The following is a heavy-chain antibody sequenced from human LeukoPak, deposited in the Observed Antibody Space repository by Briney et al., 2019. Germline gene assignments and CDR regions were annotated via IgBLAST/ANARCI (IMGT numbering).Heavy chain of an antibody. D-gene: IGHD6-13*01. Sequence: SVKVSCKASGGTFSSYAISWVRQAPGQGLEWMGGIIPIFGTANYAQKFQGRVTITADKSTSTAYMELSSLRSEDTAVYYCERAIAAGLYYYYYMDVWGKGTTVTVSS. V-gene: IGHV1-69*06. J-gene: IGHJ6*03. CDR2: IIPIFGTA. CDR1: GGTFSSYA. CDR3: ERAIAAGLYYYYYMDV.